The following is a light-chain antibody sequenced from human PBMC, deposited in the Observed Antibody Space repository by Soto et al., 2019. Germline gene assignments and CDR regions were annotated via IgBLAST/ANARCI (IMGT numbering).Light chain of an antibody. CDR2: AAS. J-gene: IGKJ1*01. CDR3: QQYDNWPQT. CDR1: QGISSY. Sequence: AIRMTQSRSSLSESTGDRVTITCPASQGISSYLAWYKQKQGKGTKILIYAASTLQSGVPARVSGTGYGKDVTLTVSSLQSEDFAVYYGQQYDNWPQTFGQGTKVDIK. V-gene: IGKV1-8*01.